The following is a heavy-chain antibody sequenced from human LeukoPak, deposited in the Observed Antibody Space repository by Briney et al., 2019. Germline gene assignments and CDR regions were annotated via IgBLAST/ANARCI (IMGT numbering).Heavy chain of an antibody. CDR3: AKDFARDGYSA. D-gene: IGHD5-24*01. CDR2: ISGRGDNT. CDR1: GFTFSNYA. V-gene: IGHV3-23*01. Sequence: PGGSLRPSCAASGFTFSNYAMSWVRQAPGKGLEWVSAISGRGDNTYYADSVKGRFTFSRDNSKNTLYLQMNSLRAEDTAVYYCAKDFARDGYSAWGQGTLVTVSS. J-gene: IGHJ4*02.